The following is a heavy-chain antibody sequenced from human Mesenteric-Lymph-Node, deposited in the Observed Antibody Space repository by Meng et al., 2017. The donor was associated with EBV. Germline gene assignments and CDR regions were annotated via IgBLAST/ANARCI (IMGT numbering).Heavy chain of an antibody. CDR3: VRDLWLRIGECV. Sequence: QEQREEGCGVIESPGRCLKSALKGSGDDFNNYGISWGRQAPGEGLEWMGEIIPVFGIANYAESFQGRVTITADTSTRTAYMDLSSVRSDDTAVYYCVRDLWLRIGECVWGQGTLVTVSS. V-gene: IGHV1-69*17. CDR2: IIPVFGIA. D-gene: IGHD5-12*01. J-gene: IGHJ4*02. CDR1: GDDFNNYG.